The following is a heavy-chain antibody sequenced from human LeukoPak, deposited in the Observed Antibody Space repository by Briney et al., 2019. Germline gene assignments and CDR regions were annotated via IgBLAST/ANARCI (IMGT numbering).Heavy chain of an antibody. CDR1: GFTSSSYS. Sequence: PGGSLRLSCAASGFTSSSYSMNWVRQAPGKGLEWVSSISSSSSYIYYADSVKGRFTTSRDNAKNSLDLQMNSLKVEDTAVYYCATPAAGPGAEYSLYWGQGTLVTVSS. CDR2: ISSSSSYI. CDR3: ATPAAGPGAEYSLY. D-gene: IGHD6-13*01. J-gene: IGHJ1*01. V-gene: IGHV3-21*01.